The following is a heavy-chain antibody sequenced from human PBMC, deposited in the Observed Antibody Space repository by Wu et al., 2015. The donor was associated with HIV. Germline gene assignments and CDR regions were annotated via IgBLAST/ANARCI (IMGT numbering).Heavy chain of an antibody. Sequence: QVQLVQSGAEVKKPGSSVKVSCKASGGTFSSYAISWVRQAPGQGLEWMGRIIPIFGTANYAQKFQGRVTITADESTSTAYMELSSLRSEDTAVYYCARERDSTPDILTGYYPYYFDYWGQGTLVTVSS. V-gene: IGHV1-69*13. CDR3: ARERDSTPDILTGYYPYYFDY. CDR1: GGTFSSYA. J-gene: IGHJ4*02. CDR2: IIPIFGTA. D-gene: IGHD3-9*01.